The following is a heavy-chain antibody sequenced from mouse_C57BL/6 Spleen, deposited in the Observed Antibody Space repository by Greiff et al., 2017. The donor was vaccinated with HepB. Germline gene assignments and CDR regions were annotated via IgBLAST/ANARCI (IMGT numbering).Heavy chain of an antibody. V-gene: IGHV1-80*01. Sequence: VKLMESGAELVKPGASVKISCKASGYAFSSYWMNWVKQRPGKGLEWIGQIYPGDGDTNYNGKFKGKATLTADKSSSTAYMQLSSLTSEDSAVYFCARGGPYYAFDYWGQGTTLTVSS. CDR1: GYAFSSYW. CDR2: IYPGDGDT. J-gene: IGHJ2*01. CDR3: ARGGPYYAFDY. D-gene: IGHD1-1*01.